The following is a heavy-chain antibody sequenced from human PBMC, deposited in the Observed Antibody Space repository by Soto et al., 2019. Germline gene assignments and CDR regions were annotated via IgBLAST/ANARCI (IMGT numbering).Heavy chain of an antibody. CDR2: TSSNSAYI. D-gene: IGHD6-13*01. V-gene: IGHV3-21*01. J-gene: IGHJ5*02. CDR3: TRDASRDSSARGWFDP. CDR1: GFTFRSFT. Sequence: GGSLRLSCSASGFTFRSFTMNWFRQAPGKGLEWVSTTSSNSAYIYYTDALRGRFTISRDNAKNSLHLQMNSLRAEDTAVYYCTRDASRDSSARGWFDPWGPGTLVTVSS.